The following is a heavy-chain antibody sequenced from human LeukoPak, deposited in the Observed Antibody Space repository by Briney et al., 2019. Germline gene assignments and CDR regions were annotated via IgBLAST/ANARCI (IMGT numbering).Heavy chain of an antibody. Sequence: KPGGSLRLSCAAPGFTFSSYSMNWVRQAPGKGLEWVSSISSSSSYIYYADSVKGRFTISRGNAKNSLYLQMNSLRAEDTAVYYCARDMRPLYYASGSFFFDYWGQGTLVTVSS. D-gene: IGHD3-10*01. CDR2: ISSSSSYI. V-gene: IGHV3-21*01. CDR1: GFTFSSYS. CDR3: ARDMRPLYYASGSFFFDY. J-gene: IGHJ4*02.